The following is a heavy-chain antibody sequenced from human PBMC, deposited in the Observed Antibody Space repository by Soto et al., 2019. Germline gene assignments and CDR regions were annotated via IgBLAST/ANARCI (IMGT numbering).Heavy chain of an antibody. J-gene: IGHJ4*02. CDR3: VRLHLGEHDY. CDR1: GFSLSTNGVG. V-gene: IGHV2-5*02. D-gene: IGHD3-16*01. Sequence: QITLKESGPTLVKPTQTLTLTCTFSGFSLSTNGVGVGWIRQPPGKALEWLTLIYWDDYERYIPTLKSRLTIAKDTSKSQVVLTMTNMDPVDTATYYGVRLHLGEHDYWVQGILVTVSS. CDR2: IYWDDYE.